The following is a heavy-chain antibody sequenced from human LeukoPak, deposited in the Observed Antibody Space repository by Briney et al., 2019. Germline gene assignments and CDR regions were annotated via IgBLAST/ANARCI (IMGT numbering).Heavy chain of an antibody. CDR2: NNPNTGGT. D-gene: IGHD1-1*01. V-gene: IGHV1-2*02. CDR1: GYTFTSYY. Sequence: ASVEVFCKTSGYTFTSYYILCVPQAPGQGLECMGWNNPNTGGTTDAQNFQGRVSMTRDRSISTAYMELSGLRSDDTAVYYCARSPSGQLDYWGRGTLVTVSS. J-gene: IGHJ4*02. CDR3: ARSPSGQLDY.